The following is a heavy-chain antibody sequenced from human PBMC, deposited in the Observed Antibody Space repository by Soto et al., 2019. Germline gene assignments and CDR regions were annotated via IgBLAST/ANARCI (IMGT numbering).Heavy chain of an antibody. CDR2: VYYSGTT. V-gene: IGHV4-30-4*01. J-gene: IGHJ4*01. CDR1: GGSIRNGDYY. D-gene: IGHD1-26*01. Sequence: SETLSLTCTFSGGSIRNGDYYWGWIRQPPGKGLEWIGYVYYSGTTYSHPSLNSRVSMSVDTSENQFSLRLTSVTAADTAVYYCVTVNLVGAAYYFDYWGPGTLVT. CDR3: VTVNLVGAAYYFDY.